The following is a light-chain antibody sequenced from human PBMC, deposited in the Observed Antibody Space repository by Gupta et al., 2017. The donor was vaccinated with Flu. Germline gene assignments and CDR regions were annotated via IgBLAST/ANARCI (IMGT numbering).Light chain of an antibody. CDR3: HSWANGISDV. V-gene: IGLV4-69*01. CDR1: SGRTMDA. J-gene: IGLJ1*01. Sequence: QLVLTQSPSASASLGASVKLTCTLNSGRTMDAIACHQHRPERGPRSLMKVNLVGSHMKGDGVPERGAGSSSGTDRSTTLSSIESEDEADDDYHSWANGISDVFGTGTKVTVL. CDR2: VNLVGSH.